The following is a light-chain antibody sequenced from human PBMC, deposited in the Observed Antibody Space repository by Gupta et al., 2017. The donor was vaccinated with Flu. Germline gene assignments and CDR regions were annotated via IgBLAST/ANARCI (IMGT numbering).Light chain of an antibody. Sequence: NFMLTRPHSVSESPGKTVTISCTRSSGSIASNYVQWYQQRPGSSPTTVIYEDNQRPSGVPDRFSGSIDSSSNSASLTISGLKTEDEADYYCQSYDSSNQVFGGGTKLTVL. CDR1: SGSIASNY. CDR2: EDN. J-gene: IGLJ2*01. V-gene: IGLV6-57*01. CDR3: QSYDSSNQV.